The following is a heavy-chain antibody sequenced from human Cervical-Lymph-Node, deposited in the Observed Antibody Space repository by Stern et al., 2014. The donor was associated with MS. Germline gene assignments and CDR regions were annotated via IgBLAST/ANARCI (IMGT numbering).Heavy chain of an antibody. CDR1: GFSFSTGEVG. V-gene: IGHV2-5*02. Sequence: QITLKESGPTLVKPTQTLTLTCTFSGFSFSTGEVGVGWIRQPPGKALEWLALIYWDDAKRYSPSLKSRLTITKDTHKNQVVLTMTNMDPVDTATYYCAHRQYDILGSVNWFDPWGQGTLVTVSS. CDR2: IYWDDAK. J-gene: IGHJ5*02. CDR3: AHRQYDILGSVNWFDP. D-gene: IGHD3-9*01.